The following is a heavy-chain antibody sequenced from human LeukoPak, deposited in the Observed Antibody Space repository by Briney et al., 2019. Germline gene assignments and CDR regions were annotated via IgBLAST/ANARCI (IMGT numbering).Heavy chain of an antibody. CDR1: GYTFTGYY. V-gene: IGHV1-2*02. CDR3: APVLLGYCSGGSCYPDY. D-gene: IGHD2-15*01. CDR2: INPNSGGT. Sequence: ASVKVSCKASGYTFTGYYMHWVRRAPGQGLEWMGWINPNSGGTNYAQKFQGRVTMTRDTSISTAYMELSRLRSDDAAVYYCAPVLLGYCSGGSCYPDYWGQGTLVTVSS. J-gene: IGHJ4*02.